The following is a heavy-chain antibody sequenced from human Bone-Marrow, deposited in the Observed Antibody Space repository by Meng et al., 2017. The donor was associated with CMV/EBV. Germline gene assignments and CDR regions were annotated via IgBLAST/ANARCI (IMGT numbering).Heavy chain of an antibody. V-gene: IGHV4-39*07. CDR1: GGSISSSSYY. CDR2: INHSGST. Sequence: SETLSLTCTVSGGSISSSSYYWGWIRQRPGKGLEWIGEINHSGSTNYNPSLKSQFTISVDTSKNQFSLRLSSVTAADTAVYYCARDSSLPDYGMDVCGQWTTVIVSS. J-gene: IGHJ6*02. CDR3: ARDSSLPDYGMDV. D-gene: IGHD6-6*01.